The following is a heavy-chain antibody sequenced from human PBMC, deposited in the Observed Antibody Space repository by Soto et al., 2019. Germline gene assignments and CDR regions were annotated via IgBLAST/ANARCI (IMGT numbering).Heavy chain of an antibody. D-gene: IGHD2-15*01. CDR2: IYHSGST. V-gene: IGHV4-30-2*01. Sequence: QLQLQESGSGLVKPSQTLSLTCAVSGGSISSGGYSWSWIRQPPGKGLEWIGYIYHSGSTYYNPSRARRVPISVDRSKHQFYLQLSSVPAADTAGYYGARDGPVGGWFDPWGQGTLVTVSS. CDR3: ARDGPVGGWFDP. CDR1: GGSISSGGYS. J-gene: IGHJ5*02.